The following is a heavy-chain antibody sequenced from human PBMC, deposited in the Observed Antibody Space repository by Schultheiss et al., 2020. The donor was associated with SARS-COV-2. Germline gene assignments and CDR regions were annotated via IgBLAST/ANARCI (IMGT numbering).Heavy chain of an antibody. J-gene: IGHJ6*02. CDR1: GGSISSSNW. Sequence: SETLSLTCAVSGGSISSSNWWSWVRQPPGKGLEWIGEINHSGSTNYNPSLKSRVTISVDTSKNQFSLKLSSVTAADTAVYYCARGSLLRYFDFTYYYYGMDVWGQGTTVTVSS. V-gene: IGHV4-4*02. D-gene: IGHD3-9*01. CDR3: ARGSLLRYFDFTYYYYGMDV. CDR2: INHSGST.